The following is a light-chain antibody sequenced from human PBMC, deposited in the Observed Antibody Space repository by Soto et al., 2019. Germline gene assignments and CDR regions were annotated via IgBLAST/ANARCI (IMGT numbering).Light chain of an antibody. CDR1: RSDVGGYNF. J-gene: IGLJ2*01. CDR3: SSYVAGDILL. Sequence: QSVLTQPRSVSGSPGQSVTISCTGTRSDVGGYNFVSWYQHPPGQAPKLIIYDVTKRPSGVPDRFSGSKSDTTASLTISGLQAADEADYYCSSYVAGDILLFGGGTKLTVL. CDR2: DVT. V-gene: IGLV2-11*01.